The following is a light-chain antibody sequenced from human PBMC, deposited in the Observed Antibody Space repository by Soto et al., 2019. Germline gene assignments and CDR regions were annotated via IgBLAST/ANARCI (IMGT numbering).Light chain of an antibody. Sequence: QSVLTQSPSASASLGASVKLTCTLSSGHSSYAIAWHQQQPEKGPRYLMKLNSDGSHSKGDGIPDRFSGSSSGAERYLTISSLQSEDEADYYCQPWGTGFYVFGTGTKLTVL. CDR2: LNSDGSH. CDR3: QPWGTGFYV. CDR1: SGHSSYA. J-gene: IGLJ1*01. V-gene: IGLV4-69*01.